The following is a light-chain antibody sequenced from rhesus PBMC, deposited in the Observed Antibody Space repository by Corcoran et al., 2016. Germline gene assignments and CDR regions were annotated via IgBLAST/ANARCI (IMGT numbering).Light chain of an antibody. Sequence: EIVMTQSPATLSLSPGERATLSCRASQSVSSSLAWYQPKPGQAPQLLIYGASSRATGIPDRSSGSGSGTEFTLTISSLVPEDVGFYYCQQDYSWPLTFGGGTKVELK. CDR1: QSVSSS. CDR2: GAS. J-gene: IGKJ4*01. V-gene: IGKV3-42*01. CDR3: QQDYSWPLT.